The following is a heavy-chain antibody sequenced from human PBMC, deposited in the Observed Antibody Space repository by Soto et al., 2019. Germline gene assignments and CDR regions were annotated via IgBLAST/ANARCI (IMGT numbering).Heavy chain of an antibody. J-gene: IGHJ6*04. CDR2: IYPGDSDT. CDR1: GYSLTSYW. V-gene: IGHV5-51*01. D-gene: IGHD3-22*01. CDR3: ATMDDSSGYYQQTRVYYYYYGMDV. Sequence: PGEALKISCKGSGYSLTSYWIGWVRQRPGKGREWMGSIYPGDSDTRYSPSFQGQVTISADKSISTAYLQWTSLKASNTAMYYCATMDDSSGYYQQTRVYYYYYGMDVWGTGTTVTVSS.